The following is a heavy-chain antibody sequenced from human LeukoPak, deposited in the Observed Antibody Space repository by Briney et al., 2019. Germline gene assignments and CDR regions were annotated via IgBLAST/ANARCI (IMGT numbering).Heavy chain of an antibody. J-gene: IGHJ4*02. CDR1: GGSFSGYY. Sequence: PETLSLTCAVYGGSFSGYYCSWVRQPPGKGLEWIGEIKHSGSTNYNPTLRSRVTVSVDTSKNQFSLNLSSVTAADTAVYYCARHRGGNIAAPPRHFDYWGQGTLVTVSS. V-gene: IGHV4-34*01. CDR3: ARHRGGNIAAPPRHFDY. D-gene: IGHD6-6*01. CDR2: IKHSGST.